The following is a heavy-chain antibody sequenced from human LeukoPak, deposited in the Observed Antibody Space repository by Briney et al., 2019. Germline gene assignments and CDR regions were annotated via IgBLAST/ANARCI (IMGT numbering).Heavy chain of an antibody. CDR1: GFTFYNYA. J-gene: IGHJ4*02. CDR2: ISGSGGST. CDR3: AKGSLLWFGEFPFDY. Sequence: PGGSLRLSCAASGFTFYNYAMSWVRLAPGKGLEWVSGISGSGGSTYYADSVKGRFTISRDNSKNTLYLQMNSLRAEDTAVYYCAKGSLLWFGEFPFDYWGQGTLVTVSS. D-gene: IGHD3-10*01. V-gene: IGHV3-23*01.